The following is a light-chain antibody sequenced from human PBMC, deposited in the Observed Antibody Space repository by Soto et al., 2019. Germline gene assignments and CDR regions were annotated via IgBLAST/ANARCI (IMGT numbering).Light chain of an antibody. V-gene: IGLV1-47*01. Sequence: QAVVTQPPSASGTPGQRVTISCSGSSSNIGSNYVYWYQQLPGTAPKLLIYRNNQRPSGVPDRFSGSNSGTSASLAISGLRSEAEADYYCAAWDDSLSGPVVFGGGTKVTVL. CDR2: RNN. CDR1: SSNIGSNY. CDR3: AAWDDSLSGPVV. J-gene: IGLJ2*01.